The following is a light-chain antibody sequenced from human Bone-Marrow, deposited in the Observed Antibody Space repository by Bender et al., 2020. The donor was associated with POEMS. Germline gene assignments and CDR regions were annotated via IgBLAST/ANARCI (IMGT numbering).Light chain of an antibody. CDR3: QSADSSGSYVV. V-gene: IGLV3-25*03. CDR2: KDI. J-gene: IGLJ2*01. CDR1: ALPKQY. Sequence: SYELTQPPSVSVSPGQTARITCSGDALPKQYAYWYQKKPGQAPILVIYKDIERPSGIPERFSGSTVGTNVTLTISGVQAADEADYYCQSADSSGSYVVFGGGTKLTVL.